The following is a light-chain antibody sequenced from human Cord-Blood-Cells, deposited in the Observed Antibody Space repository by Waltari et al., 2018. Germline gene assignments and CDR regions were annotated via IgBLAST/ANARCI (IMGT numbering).Light chain of an antibody. CDR3: QQYYSTPWT. V-gene: IGKV4-1*01. Sequence: DIVMTQSPDSLAVSLGVRATINCKSSQSVLYSSNNKNYLAWYQQKPVQPPKLLIYWASTRESGVPDRFSGSGSGTDFTLTISSLQAEDVAVYYCQQYYSTPWTFGQGTKVEIK. J-gene: IGKJ1*01. CDR1: QSVLYSSNNKNY. CDR2: WAS.